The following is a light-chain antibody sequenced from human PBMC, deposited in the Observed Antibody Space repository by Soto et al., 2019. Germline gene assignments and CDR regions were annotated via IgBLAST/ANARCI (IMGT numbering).Light chain of an antibody. Sequence: IQLTQSPSSLSASIGDRVTITCRASQDISSFLAWYQQKPGKAPKLLIYAASTLQSGVPSRFSGSGSGTDFTLTISSLQPEDFATYYCQQLAGFPITFGQGTRLEIK. CDR3: QQLAGFPIT. CDR1: QDISSF. J-gene: IGKJ5*01. V-gene: IGKV1-9*01. CDR2: AAS.